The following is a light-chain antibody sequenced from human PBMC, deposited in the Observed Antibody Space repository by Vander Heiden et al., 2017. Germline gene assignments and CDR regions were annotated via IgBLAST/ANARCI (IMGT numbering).Light chain of an antibody. J-gene: IGKJ1*01. CDR2: KAC. CDR1: QSISSW. CDR3: QQYASYSWT. V-gene: IGKV1-5*03. Sequence: DIQMTQSPSTLSAPVGDRVTITCRASQSISSWLAWYQQKPGRAPNLLIYKACYLETAVPSRISGSGSGAEFTLTISSRQPDDFATYYCQQYASYSWTFGPGTKVEIK.